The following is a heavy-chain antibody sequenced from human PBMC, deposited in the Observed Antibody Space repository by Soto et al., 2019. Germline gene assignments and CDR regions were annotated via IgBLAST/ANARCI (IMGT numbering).Heavy chain of an antibody. CDR2: TYYRSKWYN. V-gene: IGHV6-1*01. D-gene: IGHD1-1*01. J-gene: IGHJ4*01. Sequence: PSQTLSLTCVISGDNVSTNSAGRNWIRQSPSRGLEWLGRTYYRSKWYNDYAVSVKSRITVHPDTSKNQFSLQLNSVTPDDTGVYYCVRNSWNAPPAFDFWGQGIQVTVSS. CDR3: VRNSWNAPPAFDF. CDR1: GDNVSTNSAG.